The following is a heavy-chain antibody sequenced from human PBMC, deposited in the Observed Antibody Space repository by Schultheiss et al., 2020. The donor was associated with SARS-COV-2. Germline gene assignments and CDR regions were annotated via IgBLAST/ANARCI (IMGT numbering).Heavy chain of an antibody. D-gene: IGHD2-15*01. J-gene: IGHJ4*02. CDR2: IRSKAYGGTT. V-gene: IGHV3-49*04. Sequence: GGSLRLSCAASGFTFSSYSMNWVRQAPGKGLEWVCFIRSKAYGGTTEYAASVKGRFTISRDDSKSIAYLQMNSLKTEDTAVYYCTSSGVDYWGQGTLVTVSS. CDR3: TSSGVDY. CDR1: GFTFSSYS.